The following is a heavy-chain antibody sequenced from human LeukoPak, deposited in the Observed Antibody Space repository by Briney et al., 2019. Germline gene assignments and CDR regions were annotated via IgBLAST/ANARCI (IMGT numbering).Heavy chain of an antibody. CDR3: ARGYVHAFDL. V-gene: IGHV3-30-3*01. Sequence: PGRSLRLSCAASGFTFSSYAIHWVRQAPGKGLEWVAIISYDGTNKYYADSVRGRFTISRDNSKNTLYLQMNSLRAGDTAVYYCARGYVHAFDLWGQGTMVTVSS. D-gene: IGHD3-16*01. J-gene: IGHJ3*01. CDR1: GFTFSSYA. CDR2: ISYDGTNK.